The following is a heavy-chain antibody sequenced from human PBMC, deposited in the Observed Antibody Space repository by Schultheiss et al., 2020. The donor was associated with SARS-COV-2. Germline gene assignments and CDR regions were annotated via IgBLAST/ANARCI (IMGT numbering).Heavy chain of an antibody. V-gene: IGHV4-59*12. CDR1: GGSISSYY. J-gene: IGHJ4*02. D-gene: IGHD3-22*01. Sequence: GSLRLSCTVSGGSISSYYWSWIRQPPGKGLEWIGYIYYSGSTNYNPSLKSRVTISVDTSKNQFSLKLSSVTAADTAVYYCARDASIYYDSSGPRKLFDYWGQGTLVTVSS. CDR2: IYYSGST. CDR3: ARDASIYYDSSGPRKLFDY.